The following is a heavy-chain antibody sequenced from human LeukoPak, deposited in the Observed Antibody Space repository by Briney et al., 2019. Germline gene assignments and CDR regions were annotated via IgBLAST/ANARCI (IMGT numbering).Heavy chain of an antibody. Sequence: ASVKVFCKASGYTFTGYYMHWVRQAPGQGLEWMGWINPNSGGTNYAQKFQGRVTMTRDTSISTAYMELSRLRSDDTAVYYCAKARGYCSGGSCYSGFDYWGQGTLVTVSS. CDR2: INPNSGGT. D-gene: IGHD2-15*01. J-gene: IGHJ4*02. V-gene: IGHV1-2*02. CDR3: AKARGYCSGGSCYSGFDY. CDR1: GYTFTGYY.